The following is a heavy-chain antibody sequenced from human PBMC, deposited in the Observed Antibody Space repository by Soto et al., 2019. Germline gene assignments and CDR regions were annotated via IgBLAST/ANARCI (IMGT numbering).Heavy chain of an antibody. CDR2: ISYDGSNK. V-gene: IGHV3-30-3*01. Sequence: QVQLVESGGGVVQPGRSLRLSCAASGFTFSTYAMHWVRQAPGKGLEWVAVISYDGSNKYYADSVKGRFTISRDNSKNTLYLQMNSLRAEDTAVYYCARHKRDLRFLEWSYYFDYWGQGTLVTVS. CDR1: GFTFSTYA. D-gene: IGHD3-3*01. CDR3: ARHKRDLRFLEWSYYFDY. J-gene: IGHJ4*02.